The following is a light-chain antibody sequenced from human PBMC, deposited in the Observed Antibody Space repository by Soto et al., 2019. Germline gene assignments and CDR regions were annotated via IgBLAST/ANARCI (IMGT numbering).Light chain of an antibody. J-gene: IGKJ1*01. Sequence: EIVLTQSPGTLSFSPGERATLSCRASQSVSSSYLAWYQQKPGQAPRLLIYDASKRATDIPPRFSGGGSGTEFTLTISSLLSEDFAVYHCHQYNSWSTFGQGTKVDIK. CDR3: HQYNSWST. CDR2: DAS. V-gene: IGKV3-15*01. CDR1: QSVSSSY.